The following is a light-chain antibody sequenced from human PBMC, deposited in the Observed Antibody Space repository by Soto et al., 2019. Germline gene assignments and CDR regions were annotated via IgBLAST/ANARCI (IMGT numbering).Light chain of an antibody. J-gene: IGKJ3*01. V-gene: IGKV1-5*01. CDR2: DAS. CDR3: QQFNNYSLFT. Sequence: DIQMTQSPSSLSASVGDRVTITCRASQSISWLAWYQQSPGKAPKLLIYDASTLESGVPSRFSGSESGTDFTLTISRLQPDDFATYYCQQFNNYSLFTFGPGTKVDIK. CDR1: QSISW.